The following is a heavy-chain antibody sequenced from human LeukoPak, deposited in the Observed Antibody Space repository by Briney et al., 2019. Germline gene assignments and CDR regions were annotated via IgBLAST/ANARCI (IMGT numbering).Heavy chain of an antibody. CDR3: ARGAHYHDSSEGFDY. CDR1: GYTFTGYY. D-gene: IGHD3-22*01. J-gene: IGHJ4*02. V-gene: IGHV1-2*02. Sequence: ASVKVSCKASGYTFTGYYMHWVRQAPGQGLEWMGWTNPNSGGTNYAQKFQGRVTMTRDTSISTAYMELRRLRSDDTAVYYCARGAHYHDSSEGFDYWGQGTLVSVSS. CDR2: TNPNSGGT.